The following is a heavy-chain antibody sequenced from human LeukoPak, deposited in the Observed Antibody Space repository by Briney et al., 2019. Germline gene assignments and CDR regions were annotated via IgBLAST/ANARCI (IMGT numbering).Heavy chain of an antibody. J-gene: IGHJ3*02. CDR1: GFTFSSYS. D-gene: IGHD3-22*01. CDR2: ISSSSSCI. V-gene: IGHV3-21*01. CDR3: ALDYYDSSGTRAGGAFDI. Sequence: GGSLRLSCAASGFTFSSYSMNWVRQAPGKGLEWVSSISSSSSCIYYADSVKGRFTISRDNAKNSLYLQMNSLRAEDTAVYYCALDYYDSSGTRAGGAFDIWGQGTMVTVSS.